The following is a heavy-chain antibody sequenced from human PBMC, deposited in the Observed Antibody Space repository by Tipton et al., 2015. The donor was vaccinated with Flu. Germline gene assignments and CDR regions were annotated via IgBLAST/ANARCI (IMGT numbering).Heavy chain of an antibody. CDR1: GGSIGISPYY. V-gene: IGHV4-39*07. Sequence: TLSLTCSVSGGSIGISPYYWGWLRQSPGKGLEWIGSLYHTGGIFYNSFLKSRITISIDTSRNQFSLKLTSVTAADTAIYYCVRHSGLESYPLDYWGQGILVTVSS. J-gene: IGHJ4*02. D-gene: IGHD3-10*01. CDR3: VRHSGLESYPLDY. CDR2: LYHTGGI.